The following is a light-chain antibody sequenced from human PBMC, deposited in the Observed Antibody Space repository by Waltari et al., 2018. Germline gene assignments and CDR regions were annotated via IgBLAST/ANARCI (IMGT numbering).Light chain of an antibody. CDR1: QSLLHNNGYNY. Sequence: DIVVTQSPLSLPVTPGEPASISCRSNQSLLHNNGYNYLDWILQKPGAPPQLLIYLGSNRASGVPDRFGGSGSVKYFTLQISRVEAEDVGVYYCMQVLRTVWTFGQGTKVEIK. CDR2: LGS. V-gene: IGKV2-28*01. J-gene: IGKJ1*01. CDR3: MQVLRTVWT.